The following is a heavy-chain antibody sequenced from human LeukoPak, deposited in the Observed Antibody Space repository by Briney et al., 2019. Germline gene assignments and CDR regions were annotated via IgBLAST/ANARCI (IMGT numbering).Heavy chain of an antibody. CDR2: IYYSGST. V-gene: IGHV4-59*01. Sequence: SETLSLTCTVSGGSISSYYWSWIRQPPGKGPEWIGYIYYSGSTNYNPSLKSRVTISVDTSKNQFSLKLSSVTAADTAVYYCARDNFGNWFDPWGQGTLVTVSS. CDR3: ARDNFGNWFDP. CDR1: GGSISSYY. D-gene: IGHD3-3*01. J-gene: IGHJ5*02.